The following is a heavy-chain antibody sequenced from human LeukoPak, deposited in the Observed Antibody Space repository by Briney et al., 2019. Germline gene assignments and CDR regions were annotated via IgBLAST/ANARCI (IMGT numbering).Heavy chain of an antibody. D-gene: IGHD3-10*01. CDR3: ATVYPSGNYY. V-gene: IGHV1-2*06. Sequence: ASVKVSCKASGYTFTGYYMHWVRQAPGQGLEWMGRISPNSGGTDYAQKFQGRGTMTRDTSISTAYMELNRLTSDDTAVYLCATVYPSGNYYWGQGTLVTVSS. CDR1: GYTFTGYY. J-gene: IGHJ4*02. CDR2: ISPNSGGT.